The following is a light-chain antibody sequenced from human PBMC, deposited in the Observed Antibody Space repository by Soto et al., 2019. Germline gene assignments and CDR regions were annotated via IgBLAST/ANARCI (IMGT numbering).Light chain of an antibody. Sequence: ETVMTQSPATLSVSPGDRATLSCRASQSIRDNLAWYQQRPGQSPRLLIFDATRRAPGVPPRFSGSGSGTEFTLTIGSLQSDDFAVYYCQQYDDWPLYTFAQGTKVDI. CDR3: QQYDDWPLYT. J-gene: IGKJ2*01. CDR2: DAT. CDR1: QSIRDN. V-gene: IGKV3D-15*01.